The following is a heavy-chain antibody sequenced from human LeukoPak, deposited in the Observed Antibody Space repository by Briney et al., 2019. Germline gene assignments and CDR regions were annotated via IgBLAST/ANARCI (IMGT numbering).Heavy chain of an antibody. CDR2: IYYSGST. Sequence: SETLSLTCTVSGGSISSYYWSWIRQPPGKGLEWIGYIYYSGSTNYNPSLKSRVTISVDTSKNQFSLKLSSVTAADTAVYYCARDTVAARPGVGRKNWFDPWGQGTLVTVSS. V-gene: IGHV4-59*12. J-gene: IGHJ5*02. CDR1: GGSISSYY. D-gene: IGHD6-6*01. CDR3: ARDTVAARPGVGRKNWFDP.